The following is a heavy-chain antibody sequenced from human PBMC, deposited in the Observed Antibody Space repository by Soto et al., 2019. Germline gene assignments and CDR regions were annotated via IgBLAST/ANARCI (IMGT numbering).Heavy chain of an antibody. Sequence: QITLNESGPTQVKPRQTLTLTCTFSGFSLTTSGVGVGWIRQSPGKAPEWLALIYWDDDKRYSPSLKSRLTITKATSKNQVVLTMAALDPADTATYYCAHRVLRTVFGLVTTTAIYFDFWGQGTPVAVS. CDR3: AHRVLRTVFGLVTTTAIYFDF. J-gene: IGHJ4*02. D-gene: IGHD3-3*01. V-gene: IGHV2-5*02. CDR2: IYWDDDK. CDR1: GFSLTTSGVG.